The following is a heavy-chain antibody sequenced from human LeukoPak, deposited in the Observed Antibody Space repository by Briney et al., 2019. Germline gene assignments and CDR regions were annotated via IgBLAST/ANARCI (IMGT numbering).Heavy chain of an antibody. J-gene: IGHJ6*02. V-gene: IGHV3-23*01. CDR1: GYSFNAYA. CDR2: ITGDGNTI. D-gene: IGHD2-21*02. CDR3: ANRGDYSSYSSVREV. Sequence: GGSLRLSCAASGYSFNAYAMSWVRQAPGKGLEWVSSITGDGNTIIYADSVKGRFTISRDYSKNTLYLQMNSLRVEDTAIYYCANRGDYSSYSSVREVWGQGPTVIVSS.